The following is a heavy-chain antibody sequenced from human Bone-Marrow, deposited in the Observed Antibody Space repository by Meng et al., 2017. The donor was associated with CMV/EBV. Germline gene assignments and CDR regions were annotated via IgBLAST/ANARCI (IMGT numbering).Heavy chain of an antibody. CDR1: GGSISSSSYY. CDR2: IYYGVST. CDR3: ARQPSVGAQYYFDY. Sequence: GSLRLSCTVSGGSISSSSYYWGWIRQPPGKGLEWIGSIYYGVSTYYNPSLKSRVTISVDTSKNQFSLKLSSVTAADTAVYYCARQPSVGAQYYFDYWGQGTLVTVSS. D-gene: IGHD1-26*01. J-gene: IGHJ4*02. V-gene: IGHV4-39*01.